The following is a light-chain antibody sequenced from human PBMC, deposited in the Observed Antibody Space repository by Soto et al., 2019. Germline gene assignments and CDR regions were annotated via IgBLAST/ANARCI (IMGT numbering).Light chain of an antibody. CDR2: GAS. CDR1: QSVSYY. CDR3: QQYNNWPRT. Sequence: EILMTQSPATLSVSPGERVTFSCRASQSVSYYLAWYQQKPGQAPRLLIYGASTRATGIPARFSGSGSGTEFTLTISSLQSEDFAVYYCQQYNNWPRTFGQGTKVDIK. V-gene: IGKV3-15*01. J-gene: IGKJ1*01.